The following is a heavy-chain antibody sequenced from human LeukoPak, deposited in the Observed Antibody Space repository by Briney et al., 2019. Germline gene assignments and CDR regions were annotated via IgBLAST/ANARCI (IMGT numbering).Heavy chain of an antibody. CDR1: AFTVSSNY. CDR2: IHAGGNS. D-gene: IGHD4-17*01. J-gene: IGHJ4*02. V-gene: IGHV3-53*04. Sequence: GGSLRLSCAASAFTVSSNYMSWVRQAPGKGLDRVSVIHAGGNSLHADSVKGRFTVSRHISENTVYLQMNSLRPEDTAVYYCASGESAQQVFEYWGQGTLVTVSS. CDR3: ASGESAQQVFEY.